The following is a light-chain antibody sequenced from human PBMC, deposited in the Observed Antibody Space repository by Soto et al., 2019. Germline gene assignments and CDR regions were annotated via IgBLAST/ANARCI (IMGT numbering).Light chain of an antibody. V-gene: IGLV2-23*01. CDR2: EGS. J-gene: IGLJ2*01. CDR3: CSYAASSTLDVV. Sequence: QSVLTQPASVSGSPGQSITISCTGASGDVGSYSLVSWYQQYPGKAPKLIIYEGSKRPSGVYNRFSGSKSGNTASLTISGLQAEDEADYYCCSYAASSTLDVVFGGGTKLTVL. CDR1: SGDVGSYSL.